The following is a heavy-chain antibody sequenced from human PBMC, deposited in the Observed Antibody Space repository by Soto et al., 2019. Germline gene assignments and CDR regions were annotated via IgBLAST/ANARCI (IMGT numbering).Heavy chain of an antibody. Sequence: EVQLVESGGGLVQPGRSLRLSCAASGFTFDDYAMHWVRQAQGKGLEWVSGISWNSGSIGYADSVKGRFTISRDNAKNSLYLQMNSLRAEDTALYYCAKETGWGYERDGFDPWGQGTLVTVSS. V-gene: IGHV3-9*01. CDR2: ISWNSGSI. D-gene: IGHD5-12*01. J-gene: IGHJ5*02. CDR1: GFTFDDYA. CDR3: AKETGWGYERDGFDP.